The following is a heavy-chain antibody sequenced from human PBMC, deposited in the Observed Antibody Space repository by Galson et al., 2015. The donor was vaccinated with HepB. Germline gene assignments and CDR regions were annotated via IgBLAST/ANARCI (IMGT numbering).Heavy chain of an antibody. CDR2: IRAYNGNT. D-gene: IGHD1-26*01. Sequence: SVKLSCKASGFTFTSYGISWVRQAPGKGLEWMACIRAYNGNTNYAQTLKGRVTMSTDTSTSTPYMEMRSLRSDDTAVYYCARVRSTPLSGTYYGKGSGRIDVWGQGTTVTVSS. CDR3: ARVRSTPLSGTYYGKGSGRIDV. V-gene: IGHV1-18*04. CDR1: GFTFTSYG. J-gene: IGHJ6*02.